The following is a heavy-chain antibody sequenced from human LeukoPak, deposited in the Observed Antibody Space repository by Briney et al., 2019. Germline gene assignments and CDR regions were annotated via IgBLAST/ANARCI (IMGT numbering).Heavy chain of an antibody. CDR1: GFTFSSYA. CDR3: ARGKVVAATPFDY. J-gene: IGHJ4*02. CDR2: ISGSGGST. V-gene: IGHV3-23*01. Sequence: GGSLRLSCAASGFTFSSYAMSWVRQAPGKGLEWVSAISGSGGSTYYADSVKGRFTISRENSKNTLYLQMNSLRAEDTAVYYCARGKVVAATPFDYWGQGTLVTVSS. D-gene: IGHD2-15*01.